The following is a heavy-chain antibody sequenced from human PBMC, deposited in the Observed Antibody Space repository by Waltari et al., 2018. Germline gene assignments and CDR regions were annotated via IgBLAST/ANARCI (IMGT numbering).Heavy chain of an antibody. CDR3: ARSAPEYYYDSSGYYSSFDP. V-gene: IGHV4-59*01. D-gene: IGHD3-22*01. CDR2: IYYSGST. J-gene: IGHJ5*02. Sequence: QVQLQESGPGLVKPSETLSLTCTVSGGSISSYYWSWIRQPPGKGLEWIGYIYYSGSTNYNPSLKSRVTISVDTSKNQFSLKLSSVTAADTAVYYCARSAPEYYYDSSGYYSSFDPWGQGTLVTVSS. CDR1: GGSISSYY.